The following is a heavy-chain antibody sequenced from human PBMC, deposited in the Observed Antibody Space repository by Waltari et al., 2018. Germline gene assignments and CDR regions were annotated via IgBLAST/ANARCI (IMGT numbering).Heavy chain of an antibody. D-gene: IGHD3-10*01. J-gene: IGHJ4*02. CDR3: AKALGRGVQGVIGY. CDR1: GFTFDDYA. CDR2: ISWNSGSI. V-gene: IGHV3-9*03. Sequence: EVQLVESGGGLVQPGRSLRLSCAASGFTFDDYAMHWVRQAPGKGLEWVSGISWNSGSIGYADSVKGRFTISRDNAKNSLYLQMNSLRAEDMALYYCAKALGRGVQGVIGYWGQGTLVTVSS.